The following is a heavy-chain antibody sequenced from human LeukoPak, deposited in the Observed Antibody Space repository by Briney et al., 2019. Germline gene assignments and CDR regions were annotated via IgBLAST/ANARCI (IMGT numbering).Heavy chain of an antibody. Sequence: SETLSLTCTVSGGSISSSSYYWGWIRQPPGKGLEWIGEIYHSGSTNYNPSLKSRVTISVDKSKNQFSLKLSSVTAADTAVYYCARVGYSYGPQSDAFDIWGQGTMVTVSS. J-gene: IGHJ3*02. CDR3: ARVGYSYGPQSDAFDI. V-gene: IGHV4-39*07. D-gene: IGHD5-18*01. CDR1: GGSISSSSYY. CDR2: IYHSGST.